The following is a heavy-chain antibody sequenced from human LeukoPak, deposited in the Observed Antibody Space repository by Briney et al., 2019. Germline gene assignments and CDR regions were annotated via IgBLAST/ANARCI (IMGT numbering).Heavy chain of an antibody. V-gene: IGHV4-59*12. CDR1: GGSISSYY. J-gene: IGHJ4*02. CDR2: IYYSGST. CDR3: ARDSIGLYGSGKFDS. Sequence: SETLSLTCTVSGGSISSYYWSWIRQPPGKGLEWIGYIYYSGSTNYNPSLKSRVTISVDTSKNQFSLKLSSVTAADTAVYYCARDSIGLYGSGKFDSWGQGTLVTVSS. D-gene: IGHD3-10*01.